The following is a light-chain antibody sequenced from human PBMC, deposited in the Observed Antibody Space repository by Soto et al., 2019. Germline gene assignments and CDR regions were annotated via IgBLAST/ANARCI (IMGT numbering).Light chain of an antibody. J-gene: IGLJ1*01. Sequence: QSALTQTPSVSGSPGQSVTISCTGTSTDFVSYNRVSWYQQPPGTAPKLMIYEVSKRPSGFPDRFSGSKSGNTASLTISGHQAADEADYYCTLYTSENAYVFGPGPKLTVL. CDR1: STDFVSYNR. CDR2: EVS. V-gene: IGLV2-18*01. CDR3: TLYTSENAYV.